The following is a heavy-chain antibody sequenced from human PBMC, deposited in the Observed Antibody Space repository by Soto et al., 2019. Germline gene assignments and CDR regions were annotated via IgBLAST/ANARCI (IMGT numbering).Heavy chain of an antibody. V-gene: IGHV4-31*03. J-gene: IGHJ4*02. D-gene: IGHD4-17*01. Sequence: QVQLQESGPGLVKPSQTLSLTRTVSGGSISSGGYYWSWIRQHPGKGLEWIGYIYYSGSTYYNPSLKSRVTISVDTSKNQFSLKLSSVTAADTAVYYCARYVSGDYLFDYWGQGTLVTVSS. CDR3: ARYVSGDYLFDY. CDR2: IYYSGST. CDR1: GGSISSGGYY.